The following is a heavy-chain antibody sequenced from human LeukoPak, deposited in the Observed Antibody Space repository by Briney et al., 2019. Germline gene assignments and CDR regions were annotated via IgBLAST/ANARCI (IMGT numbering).Heavy chain of an antibody. Sequence: GGSQRLSCAASGFTFDDYAMHWVRQAPGKGLEWVSGISWNSGSIGYADSVKGRFTISRDNAKNSLYLQMNSLRAEDTAVYYCAKYKRDSGSSPHVDYWGQGTLVTVSS. CDR2: ISWNSGSI. CDR3: AKYKRDSGSSPHVDY. D-gene: IGHD1-26*01. CDR1: GFTFDDYA. J-gene: IGHJ4*02. V-gene: IGHV3-9*01.